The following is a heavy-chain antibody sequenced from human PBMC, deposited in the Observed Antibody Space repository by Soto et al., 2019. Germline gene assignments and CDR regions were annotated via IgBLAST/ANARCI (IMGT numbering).Heavy chain of an antibody. CDR1: GFTFNIYG. CDR2: ILYDGSKK. Sequence: QVQLVESGGGVVHPGRSLRLSCAASGFTFNIYGMHWVRQAPGKGLAWVALILYDGSKKYYTDSVKGRFTISRDKSKNTLYLQSNSLTAEDTAGYYCAKGDGRNPGDYWGQGTLVTVSS. V-gene: IGHV3-30*18. CDR3: AKGDGRNPGDY. J-gene: IGHJ4*02.